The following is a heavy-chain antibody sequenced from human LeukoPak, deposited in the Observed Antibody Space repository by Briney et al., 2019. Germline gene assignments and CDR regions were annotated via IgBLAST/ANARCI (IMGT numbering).Heavy chain of an antibody. CDR1: GYTFTSYG. CDR2: ISAYNGNT. Sequence: GASVKVSCKASGYTFTSYGISWVRQAPGQGLEWMGWISAYNGNTNYAQKLQGRVTMTTDTSTSTAYMELRSLRSDDTAVYYCAIDGNGSGSYYNPPDLDYWGQGTLVTVSS. J-gene: IGHJ4*02. D-gene: IGHD3-10*01. V-gene: IGHV1-18*01. CDR3: AIDGNGSGSYYNPPDLDY.